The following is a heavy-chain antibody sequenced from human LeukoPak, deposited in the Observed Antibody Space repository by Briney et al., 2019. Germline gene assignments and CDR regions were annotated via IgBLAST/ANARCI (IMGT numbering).Heavy chain of an antibody. D-gene: IGHD3-10*01. J-gene: IGHJ2*01. Sequence: PGGSLRLSCAASGFTFSDYYMSWIRQAPGKGLEWVSYISSSSSYTNYADSVKGRFTISRDNAKNSLYLQMNSLRAEDTAVYYCARKDYYGSGSYYNENWYFDLWGRGTLVTVSS. CDR3: ARKDYYGSGSYYNENWYFDL. CDR1: GFTFSDYY. CDR2: ISSSSSYT. V-gene: IGHV3-11*06.